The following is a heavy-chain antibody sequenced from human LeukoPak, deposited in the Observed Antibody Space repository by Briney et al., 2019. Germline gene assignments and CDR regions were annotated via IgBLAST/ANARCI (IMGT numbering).Heavy chain of an antibody. V-gene: IGHV4-59*12. CDR1: GGSISSYY. CDR3: ARVARRYSSSWYVDY. Sequence: SETLSLTCTASGGSISSYYWSWIRQPPGKGLEWIGYIYYSGSTNYNPSLKSRVTISVDTSKNQFSLKLSSVTAADTAVYYCARVARRYSSSWYVDYWGQGTLVTVSS. CDR2: IYYSGST. J-gene: IGHJ4*02. D-gene: IGHD6-13*01.